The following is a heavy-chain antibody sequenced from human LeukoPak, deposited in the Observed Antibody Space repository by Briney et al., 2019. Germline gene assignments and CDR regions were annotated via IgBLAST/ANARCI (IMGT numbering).Heavy chain of an antibody. J-gene: IGHJ4*02. CDR1: GYTFTGYH. CDR2: IDPNSGGT. CDR3: ARVYGSGSFYRY. V-gene: IGHV1-2*02. D-gene: IGHD3-10*01. Sequence: ASVKVSCKASGYTFTGYHMHWVRQAPGQGLEWMAWIDPNSGGTIYAQNFQGRVTMTRDTSISTAYLELSRLTSDDTAVYYCARVYGSGSFYRYWGQGTLVTVSS.